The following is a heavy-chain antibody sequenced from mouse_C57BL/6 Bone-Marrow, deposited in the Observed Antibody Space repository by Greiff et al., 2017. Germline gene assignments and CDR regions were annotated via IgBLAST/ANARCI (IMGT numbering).Heavy chain of an antibody. CDR3: ARSSWDGYFDY. V-gene: IGHV1-59*01. Sequence: QVQLQQPGAELVRPGTSVKLSCKASGYTFTSYWMHWVKQRPGQGLEWIGVIDPADSYTNYNQKFKGKATLTVDTSSSTAYMQLRSLTSEDSAVYYCARSSWDGYFDYWCQGTTLTVSS. J-gene: IGHJ2*01. CDR2: IDPADSYT. D-gene: IGHD4-1*01. CDR1: GYTFTSYW.